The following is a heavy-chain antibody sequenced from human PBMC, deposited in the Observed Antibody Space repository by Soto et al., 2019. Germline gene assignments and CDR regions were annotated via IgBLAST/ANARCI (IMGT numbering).Heavy chain of an antibody. CDR1: GFTFSSYG. J-gene: IGHJ4*02. D-gene: IGHD3-22*01. V-gene: IGHV3-30*18. CDR2: ISYDGSNK. Sequence: QPGGSLRLSCAASGFTFSSYGMHWVRQAPGKGLEWVAVISYDGSNKYYADSVKGRFTISRDNSKNTLYLQMNSLRAEDTAVYYCAKDGYDSSGYTDYWGQGTLVTVSS. CDR3: AKDGYDSSGYTDY.